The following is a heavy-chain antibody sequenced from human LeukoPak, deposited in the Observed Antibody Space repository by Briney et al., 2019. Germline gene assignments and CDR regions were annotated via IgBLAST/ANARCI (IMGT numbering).Heavy chain of an antibody. Sequence: SETLSLTCAVYGGSFSGYYWSWIRQPPGKGLEWIGEINHSGSTNYNPSLKSRVTISVDTSKNQFSLKLSSVTAADTAVYYCARAIAVAEDYWGQGTLVTVSS. D-gene: IGHD6-19*01. CDR2: INHSGST. V-gene: IGHV4-34*01. J-gene: IGHJ4*02. CDR3: ARAIAVAEDY. CDR1: GGSFSGYY.